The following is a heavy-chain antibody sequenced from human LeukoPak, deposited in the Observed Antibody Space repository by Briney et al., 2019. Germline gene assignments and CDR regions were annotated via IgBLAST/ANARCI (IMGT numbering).Heavy chain of an antibody. V-gene: IGHV3-23*01. CDR1: GFSLNTYV. CDR2: ISGSGGGT. CDR3: ARRGYHDYSGFDY. Sequence: GGSLRLSCAASGFSLNTYVMTWVRQAPGKGLEWVSGISGSGGGTYYADSVKGRFTISRDNSKNSLYLQMKSLRTEDTALYYCARRGYHDYSGFDYWGQGTLVTVSS. J-gene: IGHJ4*02. D-gene: IGHD1-26*01.